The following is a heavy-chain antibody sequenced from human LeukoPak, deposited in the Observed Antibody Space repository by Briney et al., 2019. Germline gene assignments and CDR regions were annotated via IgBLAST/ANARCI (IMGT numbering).Heavy chain of an antibody. CDR2: IIPDNGAT. J-gene: IGHJ3*02. Sequence: ASVKVSCKASGYTFSTHAIHWVRQAPGQRLEWMAWIIPDNGATKYSQRLQGRITLTRDTSATTAYMELSSLTSEDTAVYFCVRRSMASFLWPFDMWGQGTVVTVSS. D-gene: IGHD2/OR15-2a*01. CDR3: VRRSMASFLWPFDM. V-gene: IGHV1-3*01. CDR1: GYTFSTHA.